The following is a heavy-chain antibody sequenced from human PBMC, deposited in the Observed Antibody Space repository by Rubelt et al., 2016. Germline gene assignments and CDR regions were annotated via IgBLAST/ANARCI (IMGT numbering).Heavy chain of an antibody. V-gene: IGHV3-30*04. CDR3: VKDHDSSGYSNQNTLWY. J-gene: IGHJ4*02. Sequence: GKGLEWVAVISYDGSNKYYADSVKGRFTISRDNSKNTLYLQMNSLRAEDTAVYYCVKDHDSSGYSNQNTLWYWGQGTLVTVSS. CDR2: ISYDGSNK. D-gene: IGHD3-22*01.